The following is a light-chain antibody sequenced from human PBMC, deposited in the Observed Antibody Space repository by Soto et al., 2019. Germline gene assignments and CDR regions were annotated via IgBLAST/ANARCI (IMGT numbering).Light chain of an antibody. V-gene: IGLV2-8*01. CDR2: EVS. Sequence: QSALTQPPSASGSPGQSVTISCTGTRSDVGSYNYVSWYQQHPGKAPKLMIYEVSKRPSGVPDRLSGSKSGNTASLTVYGVQAEDEANYYCSSYAGSTYLAVFGTGTKLTVL. CDR3: SSYAGSTYLAV. J-gene: IGLJ1*01. CDR1: RSDVGSYNY.